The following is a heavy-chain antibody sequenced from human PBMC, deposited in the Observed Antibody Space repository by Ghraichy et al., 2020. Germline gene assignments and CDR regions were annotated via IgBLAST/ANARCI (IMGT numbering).Heavy chain of an antibody. CDR2: IRSKANSYAT. CDR3: TRRAVAGGLVSDY. CDR1: GFTFSGSA. D-gene: IGHD6-19*01. Sequence: GGSLRLSCAASGFTFSGSAMHWVRQASGKGLEWVGRIRSKANSYATAYAASVKGRFTIYRDDSKNTAYLQMNSLKTEDTAVYYCTRRAVAGGLVSDYWGQGTLVTVSS. V-gene: IGHV3-73*01. J-gene: IGHJ4*02.